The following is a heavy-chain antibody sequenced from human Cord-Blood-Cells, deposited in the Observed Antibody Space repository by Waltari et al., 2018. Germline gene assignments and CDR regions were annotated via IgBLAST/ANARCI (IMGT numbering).Heavy chain of an antibody. D-gene: IGHD3-3*01. CDR2: IIPILGIA. J-gene: IGHJ6*03. Sequence: QVQLVQSGAAVKKPGSSVQVSCKASGGTFSSYALSWVRQAPGKGLEWMVRIIPILGIANYAQKFQGRVTITADKSTSTAYMELSSLRSEDTAVYYCARDNFWSGYSDYYYYMDVWGKGTTVTVSS. V-gene: IGHV1-69*09. CDR1: GGTFSSYA. CDR3: ARDNFWSGYSDYYYYMDV.